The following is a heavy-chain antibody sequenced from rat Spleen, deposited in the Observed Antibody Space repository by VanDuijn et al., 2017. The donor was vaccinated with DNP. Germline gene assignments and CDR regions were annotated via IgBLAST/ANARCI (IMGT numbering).Heavy chain of an antibody. V-gene: IGHV5S10*01. Sequence: EVQLVESGGDLVQPGRSLKLSCAASGFIFSEYNMAWVRQAPKKGLEWVADIIYDGGRTYYRDSVKGRFTISRDNAQNTLYLQMDSLRSEDTATYYCATHHTTGDFDYWGQGVMVTVSS. CDR1: GFIFSEYN. D-gene: IGHD1-7*01. CDR3: ATHHTTGDFDY. CDR2: IIYDGGRT. J-gene: IGHJ2*01.